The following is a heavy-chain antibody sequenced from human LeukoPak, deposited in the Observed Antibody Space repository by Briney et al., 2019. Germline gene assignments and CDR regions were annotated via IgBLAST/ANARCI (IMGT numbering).Heavy chain of an antibody. D-gene: IGHD2-15*01. CDR1: GGSISSSSYY. J-gene: IGHJ5*02. CDR2: IYYSGST. Sequence: SETLSLTCTVSGGSISSSSYYWGWIRQPPGKGLEWIGSIYYSGSTYYNSSLKSRVTISVDTSKNQFSLKLTSVTAADTAVYYCARKGGVVVVAGNWFDPWGQGTLVIVSS. V-gene: IGHV4-39*01. CDR3: ARKGGVVVVAGNWFDP.